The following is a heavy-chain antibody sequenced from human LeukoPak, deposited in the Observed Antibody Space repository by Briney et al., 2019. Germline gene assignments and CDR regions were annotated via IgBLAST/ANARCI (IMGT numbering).Heavy chain of an antibody. CDR1: GGSFSGYY. Sequence: SETLSLTCAVYGGSFSGYYWSWIRQPPGKGLEWIGEINHSGSTNYNPSLKSRVTISVDTSKNQFSLKLSSVTAADTAVYHCARGGGYGGYNWFDPWGQGTLVIVSS. CDR2: INHSGST. V-gene: IGHV4-34*01. J-gene: IGHJ5*02. D-gene: IGHD2-15*01. CDR3: ARGGGYGGYNWFDP.